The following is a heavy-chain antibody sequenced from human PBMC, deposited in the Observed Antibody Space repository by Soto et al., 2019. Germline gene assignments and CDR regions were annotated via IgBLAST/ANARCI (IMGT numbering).Heavy chain of an antibody. CDR1: RVTVSISW. CDR3: TRKSFGMDI. CDR2: MKEEGSEK. J-gene: IGHJ6*02. Sequence: RLARAASRVTVSISWIGWVRQAQGKGVESVATMKEEGSEKDYVDTVKSRFSMTRDNARNSLYLQMNYLRVEFTAVYVCTRKSFGMDIWGQGTTVTVSS. V-gene: IGHV3-7*03. D-gene: IGHD1-26*01.